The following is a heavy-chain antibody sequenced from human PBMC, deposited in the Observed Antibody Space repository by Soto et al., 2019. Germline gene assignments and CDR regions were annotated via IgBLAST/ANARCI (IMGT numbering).Heavy chain of an antibody. J-gene: IGHJ4*02. CDR1: GFTFSNYG. CDR3: ARYFRGSGRYFFDY. V-gene: IGHV3-33*01. Sequence: GGSLRLSCAASGFTFSNYGFLWVRQAPGKGLEWVALIWFDGTRENYAESVKGRFSISRDNSKNTLFLQLDSLRGEDTAVYYCARYFRGSGRYFFDYWGQGTLVTVSS. D-gene: IGHD6-19*01. CDR2: IWFDGTRE.